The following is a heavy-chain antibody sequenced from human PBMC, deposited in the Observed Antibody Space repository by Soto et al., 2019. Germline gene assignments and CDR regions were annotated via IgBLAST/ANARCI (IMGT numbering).Heavy chain of an antibody. CDR1: GYTLTELS. CDR3: ATEGIAARRDYYYYGMDV. Sequence: ASVKVSCKVSGYTLTELSMHWVRQAPGKGLEWMGGFDPEDGETIYAQKFQGRVTMTEDTSTDTAYMELSSLRSEDTAVYYCATEGIAARRDYYYYGMDVWGQGTTV. V-gene: IGHV1-24*01. CDR2: FDPEDGET. D-gene: IGHD6-6*01. J-gene: IGHJ6*02.